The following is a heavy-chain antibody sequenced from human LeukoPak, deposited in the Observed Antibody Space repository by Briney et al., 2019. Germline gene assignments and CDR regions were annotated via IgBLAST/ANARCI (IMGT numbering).Heavy chain of an antibody. CDR3: ARARERFLEWSPYYFDY. D-gene: IGHD3-3*01. Sequence: GASVKVSCKASGYTFTGYDMHWVRQAPGQGLEWMGRINPNSGGTNYAQKFQGRVTMTGDTSNSTAYMELSRLGSDDTAVYYCARARERFLEWSPYYFDYWGQGTLVTVSS. V-gene: IGHV1-2*06. CDR2: INPNSGGT. J-gene: IGHJ4*02. CDR1: GYTFTGYD.